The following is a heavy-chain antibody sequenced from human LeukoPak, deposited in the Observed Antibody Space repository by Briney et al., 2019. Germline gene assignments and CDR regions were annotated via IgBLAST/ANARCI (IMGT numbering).Heavy chain of an antibody. CDR3: ARGERRAIYYFDY. CDR2: INSDGSST. V-gene: IGHV3-74*01. J-gene: IGHJ4*02. Sequence: GGXXRLSCAASGFTFSSYWMNWVRQAPGKGLEWVSRINSDGSSTSYADSVKGGLTISRDKAKNTLYLQMNSLRAEDTAVYYCARGERRAIYYFDYWGQGTLVTVSS. CDR1: GFTFSSYW.